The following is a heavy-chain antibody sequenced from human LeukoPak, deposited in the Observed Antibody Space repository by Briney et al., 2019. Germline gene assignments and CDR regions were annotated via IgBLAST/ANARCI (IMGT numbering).Heavy chain of an antibody. CDR1: GFTFSSYG. J-gene: IGHJ4*02. D-gene: IGHD3-10*01. Sequence: GGSLRLSCAASGFTFSSYGMHWVRQAPGKGLEWVAVISYDGSNKYYADSVKGRFTISRDNSKNTLYLQMNSLRLEDTAVYFCAKDLVRDVWFGESWGQGTLVTVSS. CDR3: AKDLVRDVWFGES. CDR2: ISYDGSNK. V-gene: IGHV3-30*18.